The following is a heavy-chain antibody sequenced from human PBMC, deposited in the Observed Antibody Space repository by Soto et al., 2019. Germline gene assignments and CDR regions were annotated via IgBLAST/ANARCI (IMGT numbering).Heavy chain of an antibody. CDR2: ISSSSSTI. Sequence: PGGSLRLSCAASGFTFSSYSMNWVRQAPGKGLEWVSYISSSSSTIYYADSVKGRFTISRDNAKNSLYLQMNSLRAEDTAVYYCASDNFNSGYDYQFAYYYYYMDVWGKATTVTVSS. CDR1: GFTFSSYS. J-gene: IGHJ6*03. CDR3: ASDNFNSGYDYQFAYYYYYMDV. V-gene: IGHV3-48*01. D-gene: IGHD5-12*01.